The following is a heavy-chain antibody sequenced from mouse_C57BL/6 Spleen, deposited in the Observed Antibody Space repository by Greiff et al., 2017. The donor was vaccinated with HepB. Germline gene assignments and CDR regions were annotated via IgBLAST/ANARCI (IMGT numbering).Heavy chain of an antibody. Sequence: EVMLVESGGGLVKPGGSLKLSCAASGFTFSSYAMSWVRQTPEKRLEWVATISDGGSYTYYPDNVKGRFTISRDNAKNNLYLQMSHQKSEDTAMYYCARDWGYSKGLFAYWGQGTLVTVSA. CDR1: GFTFSSYA. J-gene: IGHJ3*01. CDR2: ISDGGSYT. V-gene: IGHV5-4*01. CDR3: ARDWGYSKGLFAY. D-gene: IGHD2-5*01.